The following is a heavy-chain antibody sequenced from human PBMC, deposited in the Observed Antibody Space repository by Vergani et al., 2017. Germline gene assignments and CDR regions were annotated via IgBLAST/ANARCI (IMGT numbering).Heavy chain of an antibody. D-gene: IGHD3-9*01. V-gene: IGHV4-59*13. CDR2: IYSTGST. J-gene: IGHJ6*02. CDR3: GRVMCGDEASTGYRLEGMDI. CDR1: GGSFNTYY. Sequence: QVQLAESGPGLVKPSETLSLTCTVSGGSFNTYYWSWIRQSPGKGLEWIGYIYSTGSTNYNPSLHSRVTMSVDTSKNQFSLKLRSVTAADAAVYFCGRVMCGDEASTGYRLEGMDIWGQGTTVTISS.